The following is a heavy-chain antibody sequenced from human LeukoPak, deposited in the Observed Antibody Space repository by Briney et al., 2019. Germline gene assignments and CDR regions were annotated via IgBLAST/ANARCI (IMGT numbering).Heavy chain of an antibody. V-gene: IGHV4-4*07. CDR1: GGSISSYY. CDR2: IFTSGGT. CDR3: ARGTQQLAIIDY. Sequence: SETLSLTCTVSGGSISSYYWSWIRQPAGKGPEWIGRIFTSGGTNYNPSLKSRVTISIDTSKNQFSLNLSSVTAADTAVYYCARGTQQLAIIDYWGQGTLVTVSS. J-gene: IGHJ4*02. D-gene: IGHD6-13*01.